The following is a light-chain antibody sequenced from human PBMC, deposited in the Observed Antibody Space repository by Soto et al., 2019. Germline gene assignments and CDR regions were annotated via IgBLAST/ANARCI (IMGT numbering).Light chain of an antibody. CDR1: ALPKQY. CDR2: KDS. Sequence: SYELTQPPSVSVSPGQKARITCSGDALPKQYAYWYQQKPGQAPVLVIYKDSERPSGIPERFSGSSSGTTVTLTISGVQAEDEADYFGQSADSSVVFGGGTKLTVL. CDR3: QSADSSVV. V-gene: IGLV3-25*03. J-gene: IGLJ2*01.